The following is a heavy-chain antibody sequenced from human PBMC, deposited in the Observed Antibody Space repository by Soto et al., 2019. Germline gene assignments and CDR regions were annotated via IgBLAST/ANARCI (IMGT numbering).Heavy chain of an antibody. Sequence: GGSLRLSCAVSGITVTYNYMSWVRQAPGKGLEWVSVIYSGGVTYYADSVKGRFTISRDNAKNSLYLQMNSLRAEDTAVYYCAGEADYLNWFDPWGQGTLVTVSS. V-gene: IGHV3-53*03. D-gene: IGHD4-17*01. CDR3: AGEADYLNWFDP. CDR2: IYSGGVT. J-gene: IGHJ5*02. CDR1: GITVTYNY.